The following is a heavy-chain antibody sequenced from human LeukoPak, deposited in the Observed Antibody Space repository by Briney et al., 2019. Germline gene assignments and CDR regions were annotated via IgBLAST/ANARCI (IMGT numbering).Heavy chain of an antibody. CDR2: IIPIFGTA. J-gene: IGHJ4*01. D-gene: IGHD3-10*01. CDR1: GGTFSSYA. CDR3: ARGWYYYGSGGYYFDC. Sequence: APVKPSCKASGGTFSSYAISWVRQSPGQGLEWMGGIIPIFGTANYAQKFQGRVTITADESTSTAYMELSSLRSEDTAVYYCARGWYYYGSGGYYFDCWGHGILVSVSS. V-gene: IGHV1-69*01.